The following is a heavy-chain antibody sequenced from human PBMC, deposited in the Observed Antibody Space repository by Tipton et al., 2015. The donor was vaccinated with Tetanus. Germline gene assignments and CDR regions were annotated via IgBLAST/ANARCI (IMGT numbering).Heavy chain of an antibody. CDR1: GFTFSSYA. CDR3: ARERGGPYCGGDCYSANWFDP. CDR2: ISYGGSNK. V-gene: IGHV3-30-3*01. D-gene: IGHD2-21*02. J-gene: IGHJ5*02. Sequence: SLRLSCAASGFTFSSYAMHWVRQAPGKGLEWVAVISYGGSNKYYADSVKGRFTISRDNSKNTLYLQMNSLRAEGTAVYYCARERGGPYCGGDCYSANWFDPWGQGTLVTVSS.